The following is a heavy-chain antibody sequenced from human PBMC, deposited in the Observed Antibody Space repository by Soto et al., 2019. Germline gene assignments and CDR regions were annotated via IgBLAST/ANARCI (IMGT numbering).Heavy chain of an antibody. CDR2: ISSDSRTI. D-gene: IGHD3-3*01. CDR1: GFSPSGHA. J-gene: IGHJ6*02. V-gene: IGHV3-48*02. Sequence: GGSLRLSCVASGFSPSGHAVNWVRPAPGEGLEGVSFISSDSRTIYYADSVEGRFTVSRDNARNSVSLQMDSLRDEDAAVYYCARIKLVEWFFINVDVYDMDVWGQGTPVTVSS. CDR3: ARIKLVEWFFINVDVYDMDV.